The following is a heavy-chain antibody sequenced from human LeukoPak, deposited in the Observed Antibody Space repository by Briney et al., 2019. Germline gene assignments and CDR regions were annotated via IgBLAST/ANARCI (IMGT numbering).Heavy chain of an antibody. Sequence: GGSLRLSCAASGFTFSDYYVIWIRQSPGKGPGGLSYMNSEGGKIYYAVSVKGPFTVSRDKAENSLYLQTDNLRAADSAVYYCARSPPPPYNHLDCWGQGALVTVSS. V-gene: IGHV3-11*01. D-gene: IGHD5-24*01. CDR3: ARSPPPPYNHLDC. CDR1: GFTFSDYY. J-gene: IGHJ4*02. CDR2: MNSEGGKI.